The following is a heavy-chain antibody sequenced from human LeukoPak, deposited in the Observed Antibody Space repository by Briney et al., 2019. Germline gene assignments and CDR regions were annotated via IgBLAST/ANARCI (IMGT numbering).Heavy chain of an antibody. Sequence: GGSLRLSCAASGFTFSSYSMNWVRQAPGKGLEWISCVSNSGSSIYYADSVKGRFSISRDNVKNSLYLQMNSLRVEDTAVYYCARDGAYSASNFWGQGTMVAVSS. CDR1: GFTFSSYS. J-gene: IGHJ3*01. CDR3: ARDGAYSASNF. CDR2: VSNSGSSI. V-gene: IGHV3-48*04. D-gene: IGHD6-13*01.